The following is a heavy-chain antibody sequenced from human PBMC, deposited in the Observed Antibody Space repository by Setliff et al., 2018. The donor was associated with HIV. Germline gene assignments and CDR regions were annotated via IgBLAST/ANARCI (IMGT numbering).Heavy chain of an antibody. Sequence: SETLSLTCTVSIDSISSYYWSWIRQPPGKGLEWTGYIYTSGSTKYNPSLKSRVTISLDTSKNQFSLNLSSVTAADTAVYYCARGEEDDTFDIWGHGTMVTVSS. V-gene: IGHV4-59*01. CDR2: IYTSGST. CDR3: ARGEEDDTFDI. J-gene: IGHJ3*02. CDR1: IDSISSYY.